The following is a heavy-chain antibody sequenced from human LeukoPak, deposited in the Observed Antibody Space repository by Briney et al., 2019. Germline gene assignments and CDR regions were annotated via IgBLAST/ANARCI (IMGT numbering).Heavy chain of an antibody. D-gene: IGHD3-10*01. CDR1: GYTFTTYG. V-gene: IGHV1-18*01. CDR3: ARDYGSGSYTLYYFGMDV. CDR2: ISAHNGNT. Sequence: ASVKVSCKASGYTFTTYGISWVRQAPGQGLEWMGWISAHNGNTKYEKKFQGRVTMTTDTSTSTAYMELRSLRSDDTAVYYCARDYGSGSYTLYYFGMDVWGQGTTVTVSS. J-gene: IGHJ6*02.